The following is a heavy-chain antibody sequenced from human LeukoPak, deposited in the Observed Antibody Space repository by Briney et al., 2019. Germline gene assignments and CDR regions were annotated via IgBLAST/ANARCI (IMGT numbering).Heavy chain of an antibody. V-gene: IGHV4-61*02. CDR2: IYTNGGA. J-gene: IGHJ4*02. CDR1: GGSVTSGNYY. CDR3: AREPPGY. Sequence: PSQTLSLTCTVSGGSVTSGNYYRNWIRQPAGKGLEWIGRIYTNGGASYNPSLKSRVTISIDASKNQFSLKLSSVTAADTAVYYCAREPPGYWGQGILVTVSS.